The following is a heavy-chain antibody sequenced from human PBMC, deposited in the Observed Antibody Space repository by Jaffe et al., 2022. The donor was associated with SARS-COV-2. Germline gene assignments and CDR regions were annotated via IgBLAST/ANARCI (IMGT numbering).Heavy chain of an antibody. V-gene: IGHV4-59*01. CDR1: GGSISSYY. D-gene: IGHD4-17*01. J-gene: IGHJ5*02. Sequence: QVQLQESGPGLVKPSETLSLTCTVSGGSISSYYWSWIRQPPGKGLEWIGYIYYSGSTKYNPSLKSRVTILVDTSKNQFSLKLSSVTAADTAVYYCARDGVTTGWFDPWGQGTLVTVSS. CDR3: ARDGVTTGWFDP. CDR2: IYYSGST.